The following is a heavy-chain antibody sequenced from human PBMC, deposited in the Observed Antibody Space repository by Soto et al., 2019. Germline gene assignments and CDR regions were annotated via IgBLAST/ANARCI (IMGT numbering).Heavy chain of an antibody. CDR1: GFTFSNYW. Sequence: EVQLVESGGGLVQPGGSLRLSCAAAGFTFSNYWMHWVRQAPGKGLVWVSRINSDGSSTFYADSVKGRFTISRDNSKNTLYLQMNSLRAEDTAVYYCAREYVGSGYCSGGSCSPGAFDIWGQGTMVTVSS. J-gene: IGHJ3*02. V-gene: IGHV3-74*01. CDR2: INSDGSST. D-gene: IGHD2-15*01. CDR3: AREYVGSGYCSGGSCSPGAFDI.